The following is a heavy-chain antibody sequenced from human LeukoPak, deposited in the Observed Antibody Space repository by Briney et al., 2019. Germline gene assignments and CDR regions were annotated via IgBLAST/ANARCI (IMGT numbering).Heavy chain of an antibody. J-gene: IGHJ3*01. V-gene: IGHV3-7*05. D-gene: IGHD5-24*01. CDR2: INQDGSEK. CDR3: VRGFDGYYGFDL. Sequence: GGSLRLSCAGSGFIFSTYWMSWVRLAPGKGLEWVANINQDGSEKFYVDSVKGRFTISRDNAKNSLYVQMNSMRAEATAVYYCVRGFDGYYGFDLWGQGTMVTVSS. CDR1: GFIFSTYW.